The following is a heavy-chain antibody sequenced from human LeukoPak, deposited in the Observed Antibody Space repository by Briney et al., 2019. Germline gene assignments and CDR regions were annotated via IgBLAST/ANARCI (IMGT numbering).Heavy chain of an antibody. D-gene: IGHD3-10*01. Sequence: SQTLSLTCAISGDSVSSNSAAWNWIRQSPSRGLEWLGRTYYRSKWYNDYAVSVKSRITINPDTSKNQFSLHLNSVTPEDTAVYYCARESAGEYGSGNYMDVWGKGTTVTVSS. CDR2: TYYRSKWYN. J-gene: IGHJ6*03. CDR1: GDSVSSNSAA. V-gene: IGHV6-1*01. CDR3: ARESAGEYGSGNYMDV.